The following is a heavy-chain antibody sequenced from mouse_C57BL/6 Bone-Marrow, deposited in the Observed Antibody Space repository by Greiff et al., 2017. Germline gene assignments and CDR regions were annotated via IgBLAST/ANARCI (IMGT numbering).Heavy chain of an antibody. V-gene: IGHV1-69*01. CDR2: IDPSDSYT. D-gene: IGHD2-4*01. CDR3: AREGLRRGAWFAY. CDR1: GYTFTSYW. J-gene: IGHJ3*01. Sequence: VLLQQPGAELVMPGASVKLSCKASGYTFTSYWMHWVKQRPGQGLEWIGEIDPSDSYTNYKKKFKGKSTLTVDNSSSTAYLQLSSLTSEDSAVYYCAREGLRRGAWFAYWGQGTLVTVSA.